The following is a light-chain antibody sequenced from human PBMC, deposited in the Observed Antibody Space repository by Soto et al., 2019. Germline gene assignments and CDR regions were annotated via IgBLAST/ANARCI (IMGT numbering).Light chain of an antibody. Sequence: EIVLTQSPGTLSLSPGESATFSCRASQSISSNYLAWYQQKSGQTPRLLIYGASSRASGIPDRFSGSGSGTDFTLTISRLEPEDSAVYYCQQYGDSPHTFGGGSKVEIK. CDR1: QSISSNY. CDR2: GAS. V-gene: IGKV3-20*01. CDR3: QQYGDSPHT. J-gene: IGKJ4*01.